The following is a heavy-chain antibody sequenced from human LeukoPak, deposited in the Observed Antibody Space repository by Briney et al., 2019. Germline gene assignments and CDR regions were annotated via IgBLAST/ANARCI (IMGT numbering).Heavy chain of an antibody. V-gene: IGHV1-2*06. CDR1: GYTFTGYY. CDR3: ARSIVGKTCLDY. CDR2: INPNSGGT. Sequence: RASVKVSCKASGYTFTGYYMHWVRQAPGQGLEWMGRINPNSGGTNYAQKFQGRVTMTRDTSISTAYMELSSLRSDDTAVYYCARSIVGKTCLDYWGQGTLVTVSS. J-gene: IGHJ4*02. D-gene: IGHD1-26*01.